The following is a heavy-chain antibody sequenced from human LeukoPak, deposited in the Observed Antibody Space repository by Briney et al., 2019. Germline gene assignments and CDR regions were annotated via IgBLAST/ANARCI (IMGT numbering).Heavy chain of an antibody. Sequence: SETLSLTCAVYGGSFSGYYWSWIRQPPGKGLEWIGEINHSGSTNYNPSLKSRVTISVDTSKNQFSLKLSSVTAADTAVYYCARRYYGSGSYYSGVGWFDPWGQGTLVTVSS. J-gene: IGHJ5*02. D-gene: IGHD3-10*01. CDR3: ARRYYGSGSYYSGVGWFDP. CDR1: GGSFSGYY. CDR2: INHSGST. V-gene: IGHV4-34*01.